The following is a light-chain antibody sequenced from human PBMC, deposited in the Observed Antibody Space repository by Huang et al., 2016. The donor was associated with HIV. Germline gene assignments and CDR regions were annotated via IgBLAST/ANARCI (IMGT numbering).Light chain of an antibody. CDR1: QSVSTY. CDR2: GSS. Sequence: EIVLTQSPGPLSLSPGERATLSCRASQSVSTYLAWYQQKPGQAPRLLIYGSSRRATGIPDRCSGSGSGTDFTLTITRLEPEDFAVYYCQQYGNSPPYTFGQGTKLEIK. V-gene: IGKV3-20*01. CDR3: QQYGNSPPYT. J-gene: IGKJ2*01.